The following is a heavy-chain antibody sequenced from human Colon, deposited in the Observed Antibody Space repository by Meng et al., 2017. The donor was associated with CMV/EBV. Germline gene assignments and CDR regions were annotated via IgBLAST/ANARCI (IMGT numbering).Heavy chain of an antibody. CDR1: GFSFSDYA. CDR3: ARDLFPGASRFLEGVLGH. V-gene: IGHV3-23*01. Sequence: GGSLRLSCTGFGFSFSDYAMTWVRQVPGKGLEWLSGINAGGANTYYTDSVKGRFTISRDNSRNTLYLQMNSLRVDDTAVYFCARDLFPGASRFLEGVLGHWGQGTTVTV. J-gene: IGHJ6*02. CDR2: INAGGANT. D-gene: IGHD3-3*01.